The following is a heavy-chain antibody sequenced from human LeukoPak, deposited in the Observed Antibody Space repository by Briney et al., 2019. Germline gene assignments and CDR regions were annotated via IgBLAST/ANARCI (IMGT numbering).Heavy chain of an antibody. J-gene: IGHJ6*03. V-gene: IGHV4-39*01. D-gene: IGHD1-26*01. CDR3: ARPPSGSSSMDV. CDR2: IYYSGST. Sequence: SETLSLTCTVSGGSISSSSYYWGWIRQPPGKGLEWIGSIYYSGSTYYNPSLKSRVTISVDTSKNQFSLKLSSVTAADTAVYYCARPPSGSSSMDVWGKGTTVTVSS. CDR1: GGSISSSSYY.